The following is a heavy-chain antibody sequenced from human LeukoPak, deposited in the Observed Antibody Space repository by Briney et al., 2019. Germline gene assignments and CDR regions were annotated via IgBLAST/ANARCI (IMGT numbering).Heavy chain of an antibody. Sequence: SETLSLTCTVSGGSISSYYWSWIRQPAGKGLEWIGRIYTSGSTNYNPSLKSRVTMSVDTSKNQFSLKLSSVTAADTAVYYCAREDYYGSGSDPYFDYWGQGTLVTVFS. J-gene: IGHJ4*02. CDR3: AREDYYGSGSDPYFDY. D-gene: IGHD3-10*01. CDR1: GGSISSYY. CDR2: IYTSGST. V-gene: IGHV4-4*07.